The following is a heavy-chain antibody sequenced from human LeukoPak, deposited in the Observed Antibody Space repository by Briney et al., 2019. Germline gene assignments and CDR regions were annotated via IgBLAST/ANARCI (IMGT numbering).Heavy chain of an antibody. V-gene: IGHV4-34*01. CDR3: ARHVVPYDSTSSYDY. Sequence: SETLSLTCAVYGGSFSGYYWSWIRQPPGKGLEWIGEINHSGSTNYNPSLKSRVTISVDTSKNQFSLKVSSVTAADTAVYYCARHVVPYDSTSSYDYWGQGTLVTVSS. J-gene: IGHJ4*02. CDR2: INHSGST. D-gene: IGHD6-6*01. CDR1: GGSFSGYY.